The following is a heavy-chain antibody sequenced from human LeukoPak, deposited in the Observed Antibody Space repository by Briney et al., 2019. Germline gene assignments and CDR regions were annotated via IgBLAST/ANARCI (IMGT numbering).Heavy chain of an antibody. V-gene: IGHV4-39*07. J-gene: IGHJ4*02. CDR3: ARMMDYCDRDGYPPPAAADY. CDR1: GGSISSSSYF. CDR2: IYYSGST. Sequence: SETLSLTCTVSGGSISSSSYFWGWIRQPPGKGLEWIGSIYYSGSTYYNPSLKSRVTISVDTSKNQFSLKVSSLTAADTAVYYCARMMDYCDRDGYPPPAAADYWGQGTLVTVSS. D-gene: IGHD3-22*01.